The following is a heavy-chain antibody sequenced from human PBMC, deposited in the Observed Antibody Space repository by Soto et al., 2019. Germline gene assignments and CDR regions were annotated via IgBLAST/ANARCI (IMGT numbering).Heavy chain of an antibody. CDR2: IDWDGDK. CDR1: GFSLKTSGMR. V-gene: IGHV2-70*04. Sequence: GPTLVNPSQTLTLTCTFSGFSLKTSGMRVGWIRQPPGKALEWLARIDWDGDKFYSTSLGPRLTISKDTSKNQVVLTMTNMDPVDTGTYYCARDFIVKETDYYYYAMDVWGQGTTVTVSS. J-gene: IGHJ6*02. D-gene: IGHD1-26*01. CDR3: ARDFIVKETDYYYYAMDV.